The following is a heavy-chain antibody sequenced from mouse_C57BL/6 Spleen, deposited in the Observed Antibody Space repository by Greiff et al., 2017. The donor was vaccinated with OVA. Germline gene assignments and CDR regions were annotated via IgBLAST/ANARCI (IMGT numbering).Heavy chain of an antibody. CDR1: GFTFSDFY. D-gene: IGHD1-1*01. J-gene: IGHJ1*03. Sequence: EVKVVESGGGLVQSGRSLRLSCATSGFTFSDFYMEWVRQAPGKGLEWIAASRNKANDYTTEYSASVKGRFIVSRDTSQSILYLQMNALRAEDTAIYYCARARYYGSSWYFDVWGTGTTVTVSS. CDR2: SRNKANDYTT. V-gene: IGHV7-1*01. CDR3: ARARYYGSSWYFDV.